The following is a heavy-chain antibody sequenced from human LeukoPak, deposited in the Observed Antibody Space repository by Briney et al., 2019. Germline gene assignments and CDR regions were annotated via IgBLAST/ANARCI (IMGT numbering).Heavy chain of an antibody. V-gene: IGHV3-30*02. D-gene: IGHD4-11*01. J-gene: IGHJ4*02. CDR3: AKDWVSGYSNYVGRGYFDY. CDR2: IRYDGSNK. Sequence: SGGSLRLSCAASGFTFSSYGMHWVRQAPGKGLEWVAFIRYDGSNKYYADSVKGRFTISRDNSKNTLYLQMNSLRAEDTAVYYCAKDWVSGYSNYVGRGYFDYWGQGTLVTVSS. CDR1: GFTFSSYG.